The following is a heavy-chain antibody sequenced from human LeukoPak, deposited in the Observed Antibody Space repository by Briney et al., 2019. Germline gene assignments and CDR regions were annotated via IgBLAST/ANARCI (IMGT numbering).Heavy chain of an antibody. CDR1: GGSISRYY. CDR3: ARERWELHWFDP. D-gene: IGHD1-26*01. J-gene: IGHJ5*02. CDR2: IYTSGST. Sequence: SETLSLTCTVSGGSISRYYWSWIRQPAGKGLEWIGRIYTSGSTNYNPSLKSRVTISVDTSKNQFSLKLSSVTAADTAVYYCARERWELHWFDPWGQGTLVTVSS. V-gene: IGHV4-4*07.